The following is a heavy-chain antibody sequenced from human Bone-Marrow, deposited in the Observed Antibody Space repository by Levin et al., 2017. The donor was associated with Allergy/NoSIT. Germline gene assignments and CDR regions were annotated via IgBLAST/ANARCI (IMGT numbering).Heavy chain of an antibody. CDR2: ITKDGDTT. Sequence: ASVKVSCAASGFVFSNYAMTWVRQAPGRGLEWVSAITKDGDTTYYADSLRGRFTISRDNSKATLYLQMNSLRAEDTAVYSCAKYCTNGICGGAYAMDVWGQGTTVTVSS. CDR3: AKYCTNGICGGAYAMDV. D-gene: IGHD2-8*01. CDR1: GFVFSNYA. V-gene: IGHV3-23*01. J-gene: IGHJ6*02.